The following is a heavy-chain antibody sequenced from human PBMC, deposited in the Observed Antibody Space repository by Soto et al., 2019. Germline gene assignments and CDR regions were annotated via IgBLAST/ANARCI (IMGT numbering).Heavy chain of an antibody. CDR2: INSDGSST. Sequence: GGFLRLSCGASEFPFRSYGMHWVRQAPGKGLVWVSRINSDGSSTSYADSVKGRFTISRDNAKNTLYLQMNSLRAEDTAVYYCARDGRYCSSTSCYQYMDVWGKGTTVTVSS. CDR3: ARDGRYCSSTSCYQYMDV. J-gene: IGHJ6*03. V-gene: IGHV3-74*01. CDR1: EFPFRSYG. D-gene: IGHD2-2*01.